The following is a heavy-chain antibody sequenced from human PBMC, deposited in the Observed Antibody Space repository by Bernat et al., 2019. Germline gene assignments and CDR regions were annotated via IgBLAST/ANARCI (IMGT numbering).Heavy chain of an antibody. CDR3: VKLGLYDSSGYSVDY. D-gene: IGHD3-22*01. Sequence: QVQLVESGGGVVQPGRSLRLSCAASGFTFSSYGMHWVRQAPGKGLEWVAVISYDGSNKYYADSVKGRFTISRDNSKNTLYLQMNSLRAEDTAVYYCVKLGLYDSSGYSVDYWGQGTLVTVSS. CDR1: GFTFSSYG. V-gene: IGHV3-30*18. J-gene: IGHJ4*02. CDR2: ISYDGSNK.